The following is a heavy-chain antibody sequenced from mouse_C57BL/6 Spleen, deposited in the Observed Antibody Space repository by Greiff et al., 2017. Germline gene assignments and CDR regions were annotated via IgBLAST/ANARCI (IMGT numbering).Heavy chain of an antibody. V-gene: IGHV1-81*01. CDR1: GYTFTSYG. Sequence: VQLQQSGAELARPGASVKLSCKASGYTFTSYGISWVKQRTGQGLEWIGEIHPSSGNTYYNEKFKGKATLTADKSSSTAYMELRSLTSEEAAVYFCASPYGNYLFAYWGQGTLVTVSA. CDR2: IHPSSGNT. CDR3: ASPYGNYLFAY. D-gene: IGHD2-1*01. J-gene: IGHJ3*01.